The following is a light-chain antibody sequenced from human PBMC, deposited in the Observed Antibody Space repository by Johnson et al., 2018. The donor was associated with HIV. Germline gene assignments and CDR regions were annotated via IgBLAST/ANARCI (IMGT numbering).Light chain of an antibody. J-gene: IGLJ1*01. CDR1: GSNIGDNY. CDR2: DDI. Sequence: QSVLTQPPSVSAAPGQKVTISCSGIGSNIGDNYVSWYQHLPGTAPRLLIYDDIKRPSGIPDRFSGSKSGTSATLGITGLQTGDEADYYCGTWDSSLSVFYVFGTGTKVTVL. CDR3: GTWDSSLSVFYV. V-gene: IGLV1-51*01.